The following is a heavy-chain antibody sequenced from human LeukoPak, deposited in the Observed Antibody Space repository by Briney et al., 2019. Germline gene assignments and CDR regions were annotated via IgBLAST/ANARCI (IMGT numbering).Heavy chain of an antibody. CDR3: ARTIYYYRSDPSKYGMDV. D-gene: IGHD3-10*01. V-gene: IGHV1-69*06. CDR2: IIPIFGTA. CDR1: GGTFSSYA. Sequence: ASVKVSCKASGGTFSSYAISWVRQAPGQGLEWMGGIIPIFGTANYAQKFQGRVTITAGKSTSTAYMELSSLRSEDTAVYYCARTIYYYRSDPSKYGMDVWGKGTTVTVSS. J-gene: IGHJ6*04.